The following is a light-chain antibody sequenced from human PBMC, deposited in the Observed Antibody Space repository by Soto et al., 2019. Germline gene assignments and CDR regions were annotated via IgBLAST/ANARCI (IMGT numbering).Light chain of an antibody. CDR3: QQYNNWPKT. V-gene: IGKV3-15*01. Sequence: IVLTQSPGALPLSTGERATLSCRASQSVSSYLAWYQQKPGQAPRLLIYGASTRATGIPARFSGSGSGTEFTLTISSLQSEDFAVYYCQQYNNWPKTFGQGTKVDIK. J-gene: IGKJ1*01. CDR1: QSVSSY. CDR2: GAS.